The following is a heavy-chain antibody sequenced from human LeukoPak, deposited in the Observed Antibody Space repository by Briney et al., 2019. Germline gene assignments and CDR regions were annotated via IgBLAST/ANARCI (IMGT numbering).Heavy chain of an antibody. CDR1: GITLSNYG. V-gene: IGHV3-23*01. Sequence: GGSLRLSCAVSGITLSNYGMSWVRQAPGKGLEWVAGISDSGGRTNYADSVKGRFTVSRDNSKNTLYLQMNSLRAEDTAIYYCARARSGWYLGQFDYWGQGTLVTVSS. D-gene: IGHD6-19*01. CDR2: ISDSGGRT. J-gene: IGHJ4*02. CDR3: ARARSGWYLGQFDY.